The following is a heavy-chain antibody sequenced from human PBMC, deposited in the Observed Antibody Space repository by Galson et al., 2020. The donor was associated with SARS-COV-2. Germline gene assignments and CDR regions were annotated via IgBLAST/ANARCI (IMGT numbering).Heavy chain of an antibody. CDR2: IDPSDSYT. V-gene: IGHV5-10-1*01. CDR3: ARDPEGLSEYGSSWASGYFDY. Sequence: HGESLKISCKGSGYSFTSYWISWVRQMPGKGLEWMGRIDPSDSYTNYSPSFQGHVTISADKSISTAYLQWSSLKASDTAMYYCARDPEGLSEYGSSWASGYFDYWGQGTLVTVSS. CDR1: GYSFTSYW. D-gene: IGHD3-10*01. J-gene: IGHJ4*02.